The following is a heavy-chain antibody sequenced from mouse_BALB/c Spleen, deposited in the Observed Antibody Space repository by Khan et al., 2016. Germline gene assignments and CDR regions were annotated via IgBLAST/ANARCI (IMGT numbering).Heavy chain of an antibody. CDR1: GDSIISGY. Sequence: EVQLQESGPSLVKPSQTLSLTCSVTGDSIISGYWNWFRKFPGNKLEYMGYIYHSGSTSYNPSLNSRISTTRDTSTPQYYLQLISVTTEDTATYFCARYDGYYFDYWGQGTTLTVSS. CDR2: IYHSGST. V-gene: IGHV3-8*02. J-gene: IGHJ2*01. D-gene: IGHD2-3*01. CDR3: ARYDGYYFDY.